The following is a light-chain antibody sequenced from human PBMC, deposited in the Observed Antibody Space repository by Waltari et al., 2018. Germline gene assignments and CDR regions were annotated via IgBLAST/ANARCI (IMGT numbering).Light chain of an antibody. Sequence: DVMLTQSPLFLPVTLGQPASISCRSTQSLENTDGNTYLDWFLQRPGQSPRRLIYKVSARDSGVPDRFSGRGSGTNFTLKISRVEAEDVGVYYCLQAPITFGPGTRVDIK. CDR2: KVS. CDR1: QSLENTDGNTY. V-gene: IGKV2-30*01. J-gene: IGKJ3*01. CDR3: LQAPIT.